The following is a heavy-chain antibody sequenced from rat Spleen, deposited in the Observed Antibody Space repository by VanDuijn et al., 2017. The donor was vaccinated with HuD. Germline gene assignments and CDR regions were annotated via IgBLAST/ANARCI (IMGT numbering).Heavy chain of an antibody. V-gene: IGHV5-31*01. CDR3: VRLLGAPDWYFDF. D-gene: IGHD5-1*01. CDR1: GFTFNNYW. CDR2: ISFDGSTT. J-gene: IGHJ1*01. Sequence: EVQLVESGGCLVQPGRSLKLSCAASGFTFNNYWMSWIRQAPGKGLEWVASISFDGSTTYYRDSVKGRFTISRDNAASTLYLQMDSLRSEDTATYYCVRLLGAPDWYFDFWGPGTMVTVSS.